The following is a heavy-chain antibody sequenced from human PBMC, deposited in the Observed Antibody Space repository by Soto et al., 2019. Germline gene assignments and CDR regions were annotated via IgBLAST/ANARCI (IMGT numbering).Heavy chain of an antibody. J-gene: IGHJ6*02. CDR3: ARGLQLVNQDYYYYYGMDV. D-gene: IGHD6-6*01. Sequence: EVQLVESGGGSVQPGGSLRLSCAASGFTFSSYEMNWVRQAPGKGLEWVSYISSSGSTIYYADSVKGRFTISRDNAKNSLYLQMNSLRAEDTAVYYCARGLQLVNQDYYYYYGMDVWGQGTTVTVSS. V-gene: IGHV3-48*03. CDR2: ISSSGSTI. CDR1: GFTFSSYE.